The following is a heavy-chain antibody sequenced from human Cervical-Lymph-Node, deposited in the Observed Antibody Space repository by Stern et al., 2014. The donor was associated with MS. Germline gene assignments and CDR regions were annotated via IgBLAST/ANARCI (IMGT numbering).Heavy chain of an antibody. CDR3: AREQWREGFAS. D-gene: IGHD6-19*01. Sequence: QLVQSGPEVKTPGAPVNVSCATSGFTFTGYYLHWVRQAPGQGLEWMGWINLKSGGTNYAQKFHDRVTITRDTSTRTASLYLAGLNSDDTAIYYCAREQWREGFASWGQGTLVTVSS. J-gene: IGHJ4*02. CDR1: GFTFTGYY. V-gene: IGHV1-2*02. CDR2: INLKSGGT.